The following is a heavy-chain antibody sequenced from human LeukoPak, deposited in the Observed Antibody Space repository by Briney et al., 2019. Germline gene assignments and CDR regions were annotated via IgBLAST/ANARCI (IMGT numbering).Heavy chain of an antibody. Sequence: SETLSLTCAVYGGSFSGYYWSWIRQPPGKGLEWIGEINHSGSTNYNPSLKSRVTISVDTSKNQFSLKLSSVTAAATAVYYCARGCGIVVVPAAMVGWFDPWGQGTLVTVSS. V-gene: IGHV4-34*01. D-gene: IGHD2-2*01. J-gene: IGHJ5*02. CDR2: INHSGST. CDR3: ARGCGIVVVPAAMVGWFDP. CDR1: GGSFSGYY.